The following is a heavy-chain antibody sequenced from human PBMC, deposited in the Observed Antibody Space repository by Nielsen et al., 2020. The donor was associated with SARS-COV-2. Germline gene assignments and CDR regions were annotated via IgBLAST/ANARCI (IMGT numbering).Heavy chain of an antibody. D-gene: IGHD1-1*01. J-gene: IGHJ5*02. CDR1: GGSISSSY. V-gene: IGHV4-59*01. CDR2: IYYSGST. Sequence: SETLSLTCTVSGGSISSSYWSWIRQPQGKGLEWIGYIYYSGSTNYNPSLKRRVTISVDTSKNQFSLTLSSVTAADTAVYYCAREIATGTTRWFDPRGQGTLVTVSS. CDR3: AREIATGTTRWFDP.